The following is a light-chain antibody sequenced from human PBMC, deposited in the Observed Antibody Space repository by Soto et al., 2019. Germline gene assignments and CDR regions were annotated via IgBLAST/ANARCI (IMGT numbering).Light chain of an antibody. J-gene: IGKJ2*01. CDR1: QNVGSY. CDR2: GAS. V-gene: IGKV3-11*01. Sequence: EIVLTQSPATLSLSPGERATLSCRASQNVGSYLAWYQHKPGQAPRLLIYGASNRATDIPGRFSGRGSGTDFTLTISSLESGDSAVYYCQPRDKLPRTFGQGTKLAIK. CDR3: QPRDKLPRT.